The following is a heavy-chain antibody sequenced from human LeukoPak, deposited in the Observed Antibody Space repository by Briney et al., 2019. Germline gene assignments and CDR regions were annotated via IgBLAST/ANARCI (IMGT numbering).Heavy chain of an antibody. Sequence: GGSLRLSCAASGFTFSDYVMSWVRQAPGKGLEWVAGISGSGDYTHYADSVKGRFPIFRDNSKNTLFLQMNNLRVDDTAVYYCAREGASVGTYYSDYWGQGSLVLVSS. V-gene: IGHV3-23*01. CDR1: GFTFSDYV. CDR2: ISGSGDYT. J-gene: IGHJ4*02. D-gene: IGHD2-21*02. CDR3: AREGASVGTYYSDY.